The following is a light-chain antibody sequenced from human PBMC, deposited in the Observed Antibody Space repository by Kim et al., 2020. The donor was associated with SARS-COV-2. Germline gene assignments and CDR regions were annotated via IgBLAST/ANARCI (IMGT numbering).Light chain of an antibody. V-gene: IGLV1-40*01. CDR1: SSNIGAGYD. CDR2: GNS. Sequence: QSVLTQPPSVSGAPGQRVTISCTGSSSNIGAGYDVHWYQQLPGTAPKLLIYGNSNRPSGVPDRLSASKSGTSASLAITGVQADDEADYYCQSYDSSLSGSYVFGTGTKVTVL. CDR3: QSYDSSLSGSYV. J-gene: IGLJ1*01.